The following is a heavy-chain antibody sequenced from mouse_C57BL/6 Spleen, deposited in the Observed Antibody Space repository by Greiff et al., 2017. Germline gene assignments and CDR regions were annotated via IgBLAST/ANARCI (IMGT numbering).Heavy chain of an antibody. V-gene: IGHV7-3*01. Sequence: EVQRVESGGGLVQPGGSLSLSCAASGFTFTDYYMSWVRQPPGKALEWLGFIRNKANGYTTEYSASVKGRFTISRDNSQSILYLQMNALRAEDSATYYCARSLPSFFDYWGQGTTLTVSS. CDR1: GFTFTDYY. D-gene: IGHD2-10*01. J-gene: IGHJ2*01. CDR2: IRNKANGYTT. CDR3: ARSLPSFFDY.